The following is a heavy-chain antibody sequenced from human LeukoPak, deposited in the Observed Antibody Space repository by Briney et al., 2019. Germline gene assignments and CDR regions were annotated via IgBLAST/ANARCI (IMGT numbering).Heavy chain of an antibody. CDR2: ISSSSSYI. D-gene: IGHD6-13*01. CDR3: ARSSIAAAGHLDY. J-gene: IGHJ4*02. Sequence: GGSLRLSCAASGFTFSSYSMNWARQAPGKGLEWVSSISSSSSYIYYADSVKGRFTISRDNAKNSLYLQMNSLRAEDTAVYYCARSSIAAAGHLDYWGQGTLVTVSS. V-gene: IGHV3-21*01. CDR1: GFTFSSYS.